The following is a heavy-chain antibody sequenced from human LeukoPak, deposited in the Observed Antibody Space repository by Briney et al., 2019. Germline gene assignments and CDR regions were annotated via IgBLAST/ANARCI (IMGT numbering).Heavy chain of an antibody. CDR3: ARQKLERRGNWFDP. J-gene: IGHJ5*02. CDR1: GGSISSYY. Sequence: SETLSLTCTVSGGSISSYYWSWIRQPPGKGLEWIGYIYYSGSTNYNPSLKSRVTISVDTPKNQFSLKLSSVTAADTAVYYCARQKLERRGNWFDPWGQGTLVTVSS. CDR2: IYYSGST. D-gene: IGHD1-1*01. V-gene: IGHV4-59*08.